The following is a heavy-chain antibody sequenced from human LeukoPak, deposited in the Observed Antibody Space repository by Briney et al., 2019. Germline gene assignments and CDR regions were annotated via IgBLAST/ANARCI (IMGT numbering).Heavy chain of an antibody. J-gene: IGHJ4*02. Sequence: ASVKVSCEASGDTFSSYAISWVRQAPGQGLEWMEGIIPIFGTANYAQKFQGRVTITTDESTSTAYMELSSLRSEDTAVYYCARARQYWKYYFDYWGQGTLVTVSS. CDR2: IIPIFGTA. CDR1: GDTFSSYA. V-gene: IGHV1-69*05. D-gene: IGHD1-1*01. CDR3: ARARQYWKYYFDY.